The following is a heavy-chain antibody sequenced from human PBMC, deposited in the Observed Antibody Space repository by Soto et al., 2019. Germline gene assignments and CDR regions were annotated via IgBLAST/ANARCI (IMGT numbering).Heavy chain of an antibody. CDR3: AKDWDIVVVTASRYGMDV. CDR2: ISYDGSNK. Sequence: QVQLVESGGGVVQPGRSLRLSCAASGFTFSSYGMHWVRQAPGKGLEWAAVISYDGSNKYYADSVKGRFTISRDNSKNTLYLQMNSLRAEDTAVYYCAKDWDIVVVTASRYGMDVWGQGTTVTVSS. V-gene: IGHV3-30*18. J-gene: IGHJ6*02. D-gene: IGHD2-21*02. CDR1: GFTFSSYG.